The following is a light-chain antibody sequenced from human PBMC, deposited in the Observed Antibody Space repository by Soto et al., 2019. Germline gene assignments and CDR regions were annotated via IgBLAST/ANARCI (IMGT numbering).Light chain of an antibody. V-gene: IGKV3-20*01. CDR1: QSVANTF. J-gene: IGKJ1*01. CDR3: QQYGGSPRWT. Sequence: EIVLTQSPGTLSLSPGDGATLSCRSSQSVANTFLAWYQQRPGQAPRLLIYGASNRATGIPVRFSGSGSGTDFTLSISRVAPEDFAVYYCQQYGGSPRWTFGQGTKVEF. CDR2: GAS.